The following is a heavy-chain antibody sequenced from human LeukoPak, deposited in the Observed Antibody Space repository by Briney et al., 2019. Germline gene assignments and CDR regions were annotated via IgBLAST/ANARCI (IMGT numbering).Heavy chain of an antibody. J-gene: IGHJ4*02. V-gene: IGHV3-23*01. CDR2: ISGSGGST. D-gene: IGHD3/OR15-3a*01. CDR3: AKVQKDLWTGYYSYFDY. Sequence: GGSLRLSCAASGFTLSSYAMTWVRQAPGKGLEWVLGISGSGGSTHYADSVKGRFIISRDNSKNTLYLQMNSLRAEDTALYYCAKVQKDLWTGYYSYFDYWGQGSLVTVSS. CDR1: GFTLSSYA.